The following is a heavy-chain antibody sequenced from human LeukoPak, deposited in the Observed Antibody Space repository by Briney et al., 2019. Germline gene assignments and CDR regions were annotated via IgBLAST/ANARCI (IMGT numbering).Heavy chain of an antibody. Sequence: GGSLRLSCTASGFTVSSNYMSWVRQAPGKGLEWVSLIYSGGSTLYADSVKGRLTISSDNSKNTVFLQMSSLRAEDTAVYHCARGAYDSSAYWAFDPWGQGTMVTVSS. J-gene: IGHJ3*01. CDR3: ARGAYDSSAYWAFDP. CDR1: GFTVSSNY. D-gene: IGHD3-22*01. CDR2: IYSGGST. V-gene: IGHV3-53*01.